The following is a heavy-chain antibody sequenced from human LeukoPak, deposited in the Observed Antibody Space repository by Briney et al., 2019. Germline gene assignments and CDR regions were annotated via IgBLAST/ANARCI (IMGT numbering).Heavy chain of an antibody. D-gene: IGHD3-16*01. V-gene: IGHV3-7*03. CDR3: ARGGGLDV. CDR2: IKQDGSEK. Sequence: PGGSLRLSCAASGFTFSNYWMSWVRQAPGKGLEWVANIKQDGSEKYYVDSVKGRFTIFRDNAKNSLYLQMSNLRAEDTAVYFCARGGGLDVWGQGATVTVSS. J-gene: IGHJ6*02. CDR1: GFTFSNYW.